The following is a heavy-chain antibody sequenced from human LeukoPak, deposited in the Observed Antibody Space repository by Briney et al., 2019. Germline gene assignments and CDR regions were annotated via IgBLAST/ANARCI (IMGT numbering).Heavy chain of an antibody. CDR2: ISAYNGNT. CDR1: GYTFSSYG. D-gene: IGHD1-1*01. CDR3: ARAKTLEPSPSNAFDI. V-gene: IGHV1-18*01. Sequence: GASVRVSCQTSGYTFSSYGYSWVRQARGQGPEWMGGISAYNGNTKYAQKFQGRVTMTTVTSTSTAYMELRSLTLDDTALYYCARAKTLEPSPSNAFDIWGQGIMVTVSS. J-gene: IGHJ3*02.